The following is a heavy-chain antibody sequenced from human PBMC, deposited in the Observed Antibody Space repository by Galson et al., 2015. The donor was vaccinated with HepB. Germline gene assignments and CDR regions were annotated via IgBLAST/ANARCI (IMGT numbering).Heavy chain of an antibody. D-gene: IGHD6-25*01. V-gene: IGHV3-7*03. Sequence: SLRLSCAASGFTFSTYWMFWVRQAPGTGLEWVANINQGATEKYYADSVKGRFTISRDNAKRSLYLQMDSLRAEDTAVYYCARGGSAIGEYWGQGTLVTVSS. CDR1: GFTFSTYW. CDR3: ARGGSAIGEY. J-gene: IGHJ4*02. CDR2: INQGATEK.